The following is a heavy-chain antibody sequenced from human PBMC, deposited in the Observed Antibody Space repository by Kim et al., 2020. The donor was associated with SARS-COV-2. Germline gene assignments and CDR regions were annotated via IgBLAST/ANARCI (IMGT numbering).Heavy chain of an antibody. J-gene: IGHJ3*02. CDR3: ARPSPYSYCSSTSCPSSAFDI. CDR1: GYSFTSYW. Sequence: GESLKISCKGSGYSFTSYWIGWVRQMPGKSLEWMGIIYPGDSDTRYSPSFQGQVTISADKSISTAYLQWSSLKASDTAMYYCARPSPYSYCSSTSCPSSAFDIWGQGTMVTVSS. CDR2: IYPGDSDT. V-gene: IGHV5-51*01. D-gene: IGHD2-2*01.